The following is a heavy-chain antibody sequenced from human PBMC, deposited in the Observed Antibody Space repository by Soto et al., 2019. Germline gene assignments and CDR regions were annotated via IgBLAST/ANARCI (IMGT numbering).Heavy chain of an antibody. V-gene: IGHV4-59*02. D-gene: IGHD4-4*01. CDR3: SRGTDYTQIASFHYGMDV. CDR1: GSSDRSVY. CDR2: IYYRGIA. J-gene: IGHJ6*02. Sequence: PSETLPLTGTASGSSDRSVYWSLIRQRPGKGLEWIGYIYYRGIADYNPSLKSRLTISVVMSKNQISLRLSSVTAADTAVYYCSRGTDYTQIASFHYGMDVWGQGTPVTVSS.